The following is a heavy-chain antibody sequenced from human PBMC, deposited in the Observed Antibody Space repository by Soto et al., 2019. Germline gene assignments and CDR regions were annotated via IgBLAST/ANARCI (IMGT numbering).Heavy chain of an antibody. Sequence: EVQLLESGGGTVLPGRSLRVSCASSGFTFRNFVMSWVRQAPGKGLEWVSAIRATGGETFYADSVKCGSTIARDKSKNTLFLQMNSLRDEDTALYFCAQDRGWGVVSPSHDYWGQGTLVTVSS. CDR3: AQDRGWGVVSPSHDY. CDR2: IRATGGET. D-gene: IGHD2-21*01. CDR1: GFTFRNFV. V-gene: IGHV3-23*01. J-gene: IGHJ4*02.